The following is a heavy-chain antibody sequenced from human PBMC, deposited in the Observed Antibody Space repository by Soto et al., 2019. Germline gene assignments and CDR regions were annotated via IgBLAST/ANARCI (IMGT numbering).Heavy chain of an antibody. J-gene: IGHJ6*02. CDR1: GGSFSGYY. CDR3: ARGLRYSIPYYYYYGMDV. D-gene: IGHD6-13*01. CDR2: INHSGST. Sequence: PSETLSLTCAVYGGSFSGYYWSWIRQPPGKGLEWIGEINHSGSTNYNPSLKSRVTISVDTSKNQFSLKLSSVTAADTAVYYCARGLRYSIPYYYYYGMDVWGQGTTVTVSS. V-gene: IGHV4-34*01.